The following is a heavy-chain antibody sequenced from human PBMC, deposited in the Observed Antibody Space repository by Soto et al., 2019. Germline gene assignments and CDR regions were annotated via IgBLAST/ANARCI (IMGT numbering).Heavy chain of an antibody. J-gene: IGHJ4*02. D-gene: IGHD6-13*01. CDR1: GFTFSSYS. CDR2: ISSSSSYI. Sequence: EVQLVEAGGGLVKPGGSLILSCAASGFTFSSYSMNWVRHAPGKGLEWVSSISSSSSYIYYADSVNGRFTISRDNAKNSLYLQVNSLRAEDTAVYYCAREGIAAALDYWGQGTLVTVSS. V-gene: IGHV3-21*01. CDR3: AREGIAAALDY.